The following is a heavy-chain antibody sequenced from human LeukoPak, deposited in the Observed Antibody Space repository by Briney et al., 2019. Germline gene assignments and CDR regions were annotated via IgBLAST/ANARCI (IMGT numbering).Heavy chain of an antibody. CDR3: ARESLVRLTSGFDI. CDR2: VDPSGGRT. CDR1: GYTFTSYY. Sequence: ASVKVSCKASGYTFTSYYIHWVRQAPGQGLQWMGTVDPSGGRTTYAREFQGRVTLTRDTSTSTVYMELSSLRSDDTAIYYCARESLVRLTSGFDIWGQGTMVTVSS. D-gene: IGHD3-10*01. V-gene: IGHV1-46*01. J-gene: IGHJ3*02.